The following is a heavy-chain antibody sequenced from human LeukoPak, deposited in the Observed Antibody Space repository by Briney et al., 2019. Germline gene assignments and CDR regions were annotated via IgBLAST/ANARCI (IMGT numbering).Heavy chain of an antibody. J-gene: IGHJ4*02. Sequence: GASVKVSCKASGYTFTTYDISWVRQAPGQGLEWMGWISAYNGNTNYAQKLQGRVTMTTDTSTSTAYMELRSLRSDDTAVYYCARDGVMITFGGSAIDYWGQGTLVTVSS. D-gene: IGHD3-16*01. CDR3: ARDGVMITFGGSAIDY. CDR2: ISAYNGNT. CDR1: GYTFTTYD. V-gene: IGHV1-18*01.